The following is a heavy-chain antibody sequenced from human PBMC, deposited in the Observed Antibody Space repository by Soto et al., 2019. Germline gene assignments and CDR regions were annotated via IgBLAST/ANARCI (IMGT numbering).Heavy chain of an antibody. CDR1: GFTFSNAW. Sequence: GGSLRLSCAASGFTFSNAWMSWVRQAPGKGLEWVGRIKSKTDGGTTDYAAPVKGRFTISRDDSKNTLYLQMNSLKTEDTAVYYCTTDPYYDYIWGSYRLFDYWGQGTLVTVSS. V-gene: IGHV3-15*01. J-gene: IGHJ4*02. CDR2: IKSKTDGGTT. D-gene: IGHD3-16*02. CDR3: TTDPYYDYIWGSYRLFDY.